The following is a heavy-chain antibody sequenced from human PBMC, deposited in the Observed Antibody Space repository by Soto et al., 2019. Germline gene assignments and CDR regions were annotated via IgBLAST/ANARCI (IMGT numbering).Heavy chain of an antibody. CDR2: ISAYNGNT. CDR1: CYTFTSYG. V-gene: IGHV1-18*04. D-gene: IGHD6-19*01. Sequence: ASVKVSCKASCYTFTSYGISWVRQAPGQGLEWMGWISAYNGNTNYAQKLQGRVTMTTDTSTSTAYMELRSLRSDDTAVYYCARYIAVAGTVCFDPWGQGTLVTVSS. CDR3: ARYIAVAGTVCFDP. J-gene: IGHJ5*02.